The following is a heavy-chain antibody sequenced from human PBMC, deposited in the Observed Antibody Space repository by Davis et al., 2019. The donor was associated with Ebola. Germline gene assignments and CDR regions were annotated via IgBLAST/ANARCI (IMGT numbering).Heavy chain of an antibody. J-gene: IGHJ2*01. CDR2: TYYSGST. V-gene: IGHV4-61*08. D-gene: IGHD3-22*01. CDR3: ARVGSSGWIYWFFDL. Sequence: MPSETLSLTCTVSGGSISSGDYYWSWIRQPPGKGLEWLGYTYYSGSTNYNPSLKSRVTISVDTSKNQFSLKLSSVTAADTAVYYCARVGSSGWIYWFFDLWGRGTLVTVSS. CDR1: GGSISSGDYY.